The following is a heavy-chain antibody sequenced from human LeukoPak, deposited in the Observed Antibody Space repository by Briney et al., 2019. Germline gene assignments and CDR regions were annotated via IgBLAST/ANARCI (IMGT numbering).Heavy chain of an antibody. D-gene: IGHD5-18*01. CDR2: ISSSSSTI. CDR3: ARDGRRYGNAFDI. J-gene: IGHJ3*02. V-gene: IGHV3-48*01. Sequence: GGSLRLSCAASGFTFSSYSMNWVRQAPGKGLEWVSYISSSSSTIYYADSVKGRFTISRDNAKNSLYLQMNSLRAEDTAVYYCARDGRRYGNAFDIWGQGTMVTVSS. CDR1: GFTFSSYS.